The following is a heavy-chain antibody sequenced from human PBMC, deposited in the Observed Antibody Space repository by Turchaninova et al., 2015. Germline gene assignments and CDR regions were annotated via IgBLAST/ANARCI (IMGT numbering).Heavy chain of an antibody. CDR2: ISGSGAGT. CDR1: GFTCSNYA. Sequence: EVQLVESGGGLIQPGGSLRLSCAASGFTCSNYAMSWVRQAPGKGLEWVSAISGSGAGTYDADVVKGRFTISRDNSKNTLYLQMNSLRAEDTAVYYCARTRFSGVYYFEYWGQGTQVTVSS. CDR3: ARTRFSGVYYFEY. D-gene: IGHD5-12*01. J-gene: IGHJ4*02. V-gene: IGHV3-23*04.